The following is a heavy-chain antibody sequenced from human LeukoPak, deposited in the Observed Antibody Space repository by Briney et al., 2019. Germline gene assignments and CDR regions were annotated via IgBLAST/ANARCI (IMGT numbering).Heavy chain of an antibody. J-gene: IGHJ6*03. Sequence: GASVKVSCKASGYTFTGYHMHWVRQAPGRGLEWMGWINPNSGGTNYAQKFQGRVTMTRDTSISTAYMELSRLRSDDTAVYYCAGGCYVTRGYYYYYMDVWGKGTTVTVSS. CDR3: AGGCYVTRGYYYYYMDV. V-gene: IGHV1-2*02. CDR2: INPNSGGT. CDR1: GYTFTGYH. D-gene: IGHD2-2*01.